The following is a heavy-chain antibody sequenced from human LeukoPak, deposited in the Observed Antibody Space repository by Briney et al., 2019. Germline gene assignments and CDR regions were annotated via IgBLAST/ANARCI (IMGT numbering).Heavy chain of an antibody. CDR1: GGSINSGSYY. CDR2: IYTSGST. J-gene: IGHJ6*03. Sequence: PSETLSLTCNVSGGSINSGSYYWSWIRQPAGKGLEWIGRIYTSGSTNYNPSLKSRVTISVDTSKIQFSLKLSSVTAADTAVYYCARDYGDYAWYGAVRYYYYYMDVWGKGTTVTVSS. D-gene: IGHD4-17*01. V-gene: IGHV4-61*02. CDR3: ARDYGDYAWYGAVRYYYYYMDV.